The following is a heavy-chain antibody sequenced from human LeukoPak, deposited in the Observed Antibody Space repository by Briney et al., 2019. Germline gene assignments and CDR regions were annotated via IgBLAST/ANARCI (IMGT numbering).Heavy chain of an antibody. J-gene: IGHJ4*02. CDR1: GGSIGTYY. CDR2: IYYSGST. V-gene: IGHV4-59*01. CDR3: ARNLYDSSGSMGIYTFDY. Sequence: SETLSLTCTVSGGSIGTYYWSWIRQPPGKGLEWIGYIYYSGSTDCNPSLKSRVTISVDTSKNQFSLKLSSVTAADTAVYYCARNLYDSSGSMGIYTFDYWGQGTLVTVSS. D-gene: IGHD3-22*01.